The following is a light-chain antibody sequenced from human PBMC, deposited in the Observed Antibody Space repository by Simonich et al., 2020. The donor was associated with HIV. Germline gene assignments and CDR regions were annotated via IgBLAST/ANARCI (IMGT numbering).Light chain of an antibody. J-gene: IGKJ4*01. V-gene: IGKV3-15*01. CDR1: QSVSRN. CDR2: GAS. CDR3: QQYNNWPPLT. Sequence: EIVMTQSPATLSVSPGERATLSCRASQSVSRNLAWYQQRLGQAPRLLIYGASTRAPGIPARFSGSGSGSEFTLTISSLQSEDFAVYYCQQYNNWPPLTFGGGTKVEMK.